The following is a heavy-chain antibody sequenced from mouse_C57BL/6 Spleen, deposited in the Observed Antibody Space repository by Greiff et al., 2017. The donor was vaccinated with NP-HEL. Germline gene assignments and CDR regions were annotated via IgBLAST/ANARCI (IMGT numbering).Heavy chain of an antibody. V-gene: IGHV1-15*01. D-gene: IGHD4-1*01. CDR3: TRRLKLVYFDY. Sequence: QVQLQQSGAELVRPGASVTLSCKASGYTFTDYEMHWVKQTPVHGLEWIGAIDPETGGTAYNQKFKGKAILTADKSSSTAYMELRSLTSEDSAVYYCTRRLKLVYFDYWGQGTTLTVSS. CDR1: GYTFTDYE. J-gene: IGHJ2*01. CDR2: IDPETGGT.